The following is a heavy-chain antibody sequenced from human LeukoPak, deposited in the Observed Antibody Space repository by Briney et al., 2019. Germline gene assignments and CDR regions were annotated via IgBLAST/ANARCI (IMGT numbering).Heavy chain of an antibody. CDR2: ISSVSSAI. Sequence: HPGGSLRLSCAASGFTFSSYSVNWVRQAPGKGLEWVSYISSVSSAIYYADSVKGRFTISRDNAKNSLYLQMNSLRDEDTAVYYCARESGRDFDYWGQGTLVTVSS. V-gene: IGHV3-48*02. J-gene: IGHJ4*02. CDR1: GFTFSSYS. D-gene: IGHD1-14*01. CDR3: ARESGRDFDY.